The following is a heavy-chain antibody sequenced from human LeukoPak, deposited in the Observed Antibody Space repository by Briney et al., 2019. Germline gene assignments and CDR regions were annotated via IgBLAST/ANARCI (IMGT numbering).Heavy chain of an antibody. CDR1: GFAFGSEA. D-gene: IGHD1-26*01. CDR2: ISPGGGTT. Sequence: GGSLRLSCAVSGFAFGSEAMSWVRQSPARGLEWVASISPGGGTTYYADSVKGRFTISRDNSKNTLWLQMNSLRAEDTAVYYCARGGGSLPGYAFDIWGQGTMVTVSS. CDR3: ARGGGSLPGYAFDI. J-gene: IGHJ3*02. V-gene: IGHV3-23*01.